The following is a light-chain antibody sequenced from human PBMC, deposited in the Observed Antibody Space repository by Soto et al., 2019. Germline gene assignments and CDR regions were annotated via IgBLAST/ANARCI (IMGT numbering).Light chain of an antibody. V-gene: IGKV1-5*01. CDR2: DAS. J-gene: IGKJ1*01. Sequence: DIRMNQRPSTLSASVGDRVTITCRASQSISTWLAWYQQKAGKAPKLLIYDASTLGSGVPSRFSGSGSGTEFTLTISSLQPEDFAAYYCQQYNSWPLTFGRGTKVDIK. CDR3: QQYNSWPLT. CDR1: QSISTW.